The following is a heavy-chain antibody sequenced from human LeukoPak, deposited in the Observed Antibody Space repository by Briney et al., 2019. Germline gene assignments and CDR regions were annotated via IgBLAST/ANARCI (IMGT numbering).Heavy chain of an antibody. D-gene: IGHD6-19*01. V-gene: IGHV1-69*05. CDR1: GGTFSSYA. CDR2: IIPIFGTA. CDR3: ARDRRGWLLDQDAFDI. J-gene: IGHJ3*02. Sequence: PVASVKVSCKASGGTFSSYAVSWVRQAPGQGLEWMGGIIPIFGTANYAQKFQGRVTITTDESTSTAYMELRSLRSDDTAVYYCARDRRGWLLDQDAFDIWGQGTMVTVSS.